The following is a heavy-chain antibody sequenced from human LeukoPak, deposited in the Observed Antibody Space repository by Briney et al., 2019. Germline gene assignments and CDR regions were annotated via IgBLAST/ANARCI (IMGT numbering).Heavy chain of an antibody. CDR1: GFTFSSYG. D-gene: IGHD3-9*01. CDR2: IWYDGSNE. CDR3: ARDSEIYEILTSYFDS. Sequence: PGGSLRLSCAASGFTFSSYGMHWVRQAPGKGLEWVAVIWYDGSNEYYADSVKGRFTISRDNSKNTLYLQMNSLRAEDTAVYYCARDSEIYEILTSYFDSWGQGTLVTVSS. J-gene: IGHJ4*02. V-gene: IGHV3-33*01.